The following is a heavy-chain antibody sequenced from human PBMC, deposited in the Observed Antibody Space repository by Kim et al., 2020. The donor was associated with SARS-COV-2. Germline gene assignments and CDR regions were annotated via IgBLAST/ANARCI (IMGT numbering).Heavy chain of an antibody. CDR1: GYTFTSYA. CDR3: ARDRSGTVRGVSSLNNWFDP. Sequence: ASVKVSCKASGYTFTSYAMNWVRQAPGQGLEWMGWINTNTGNPTYAQGFTGRFVFSLDTSVSTAYLQISSLKAEDTAVYYCARDRSGTVRGVSSLNNWFDPWGQGTLVTVSS. J-gene: IGHJ5*02. CDR2: INTNTGNP. V-gene: IGHV7-4-1*02. D-gene: IGHD3-10*01.